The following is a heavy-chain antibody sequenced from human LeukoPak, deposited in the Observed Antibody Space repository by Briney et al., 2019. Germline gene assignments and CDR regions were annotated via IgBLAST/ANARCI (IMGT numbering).Heavy chain of an antibody. D-gene: IGHD2-2*01. Sequence: PLKFSCPGSGYRFTSHWIGWVRQIPGKRLGRIWIIYPGYSDTRYSPSFQGQVTFSAEQPITTAHLKWSSLKASDTAMYYCARSFDDARDSFDVWGQGTMVTVSS. CDR3: ARSFDDARDSFDV. CDR1: GYRFTSHW. CDR2: IYPGYSDT. V-gene: IGHV5-51*04. J-gene: IGHJ3*01.